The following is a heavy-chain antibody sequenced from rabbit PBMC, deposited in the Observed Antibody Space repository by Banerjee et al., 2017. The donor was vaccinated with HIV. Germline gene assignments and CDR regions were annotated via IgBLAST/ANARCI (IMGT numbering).Heavy chain of an antibody. Sequence: QAQLEESGGDLVQPEGSLPITCAASGFSFSNEYVLCWVRQAPVKWLELIAGSNTSSGNTANASWAKVRITISKTTTTTVTLQRTTVAAADTASYFWDRRESTRSDDKSLWGQGTLVTVS. D-gene: IGHD1-1*01. J-gene: IGHJ3*01. CDR2: SNTSSGNT. CDR3: DRRESTRSDDKSL. CDR1: GFSFSNEYV. V-gene: IGHV1S45*01.